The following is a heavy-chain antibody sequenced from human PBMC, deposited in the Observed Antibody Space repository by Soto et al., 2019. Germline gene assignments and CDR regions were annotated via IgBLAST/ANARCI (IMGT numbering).Heavy chain of an antibody. CDR2: IDPSDSYT. D-gene: IGHD6-6*01. CDR3: ARLALDVSSSENYYYYGMDV. Sequence: GESLKISCKGSGYGFTSYWISWVRQMPGKGLEWMGRIDPSDSYTNYSPSFQGHVTISADKSISTAYLQWSSLKASDTAMYYCARLALDVSSSENYYYYGMDVWGQGTTVTVSS. V-gene: IGHV5-10-1*01. J-gene: IGHJ6*02. CDR1: GYGFTSYW.